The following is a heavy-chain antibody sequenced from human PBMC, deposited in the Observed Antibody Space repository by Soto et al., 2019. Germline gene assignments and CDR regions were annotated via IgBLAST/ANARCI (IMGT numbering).Heavy chain of an antibody. CDR2: IYDGGRT. Sequence: QVQLQESGPGLVKPSQTLSLTCTVSGGSISTVDYWWSWIRQSPDMGLEWIGHIYDGGRTYNNPSLESRVPISVDTSKSQLYLTLSSVSAADTAVYYCARGPSGDKVDSWGQGTLVTVSS. D-gene: IGHD7-27*01. CDR3: ARGPSGDKVDS. V-gene: IGHV4-30-4*01. J-gene: IGHJ4*02. CDR1: GGSISTVDYW.